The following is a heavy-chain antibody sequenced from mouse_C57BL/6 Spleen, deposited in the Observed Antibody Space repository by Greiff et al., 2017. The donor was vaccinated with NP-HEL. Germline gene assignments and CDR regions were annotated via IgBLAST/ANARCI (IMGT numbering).Heavy chain of an antibody. Sequence: VQLQQSGAELMKPGASVKLSCKATGYTFTGYWIEWVKQRPGHGLEWIGEIFPGSGSTTYNEKFKGKATFTADTSSNTAYLQLSSLTTVDSAISYCAREQLRLLLDYWGQGTSVTVSS. CDR3: AREQLRLLLDY. J-gene: IGHJ4*01. CDR2: IFPGSGST. D-gene: IGHD3-2*02. V-gene: IGHV1-9*01. CDR1: GYTFTGYW.